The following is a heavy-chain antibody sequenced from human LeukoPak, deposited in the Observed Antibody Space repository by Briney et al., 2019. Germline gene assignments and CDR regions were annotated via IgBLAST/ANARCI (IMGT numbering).Heavy chain of an antibody. CDR1: GGSISSYY. CDR2: IYYSGST. Sequence: PSETLSLTCTVSGGSISSYYWSWIRQPPGKGLEWIGYIYYSGSTNYNPSLKSRVTISVDTSKNQFSLRLSSVTAADTAVFYCARHRYSSSSFYFDYWGQGTLVTVSS. J-gene: IGHJ4*02. V-gene: IGHV4-59*08. D-gene: IGHD6-13*01. CDR3: ARHRYSSSSFYFDY.